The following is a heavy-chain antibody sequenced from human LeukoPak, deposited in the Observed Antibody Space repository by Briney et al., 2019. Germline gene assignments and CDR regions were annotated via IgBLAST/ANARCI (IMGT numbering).Heavy chain of an antibody. CDR3: ARAFSSGWHDDAFDI. Sequence: ASVKVSCKASGYTFTSYGISWVRQAPGQGLEWMGWMNPNSDNTGYAQKFQGRVTITRNTSISTAYMELSSLRSEDTAVYYCARAFSSGWHDDAFDIWGQGTMVTVSS. CDR1: GYTFTSYG. CDR2: MNPNSDNT. J-gene: IGHJ3*02. V-gene: IGHV1-8*03. D-gene: IGHD6-19*01.